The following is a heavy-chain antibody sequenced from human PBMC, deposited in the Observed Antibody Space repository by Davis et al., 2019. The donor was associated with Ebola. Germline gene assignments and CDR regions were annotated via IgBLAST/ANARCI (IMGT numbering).Heavy chain of an antibody. V-gene: IGHV3-74*01. J-gene: IGHJ6*02. Sequence: GESLKISCAATGFTFSNYGMHWVRQAPGKGLVWVSRSNSDGSSTTYADSVKGRFTISRDNAKNTLYLQMNSLRAEDTAVYYCGRSPWKEDFGMDVWGQGTTVTVSS. D-gene: IGHD1-1*01. CDR1: GFTFSNYG. CDR3: GRSPWKEDFGMDV. CDR2: SNSDGSST.